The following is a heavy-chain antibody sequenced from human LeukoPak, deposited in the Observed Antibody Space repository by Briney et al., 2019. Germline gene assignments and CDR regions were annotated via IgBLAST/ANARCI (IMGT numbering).Heavy chain of an antibody. V-gene: IGHV3-30*02. CDR1: GFTFSSYG. Sequence: GGSLRLSCAASGFTFSSYGMHWVRQAPGKGLEWVAFIRYDGSNKYYADSVKGRFTISRDNSKNTLYLQMNSLRAEDTAVYYCAKSALLDGYCSSTSCYFDYWGQGTLVTVSS. CDR2: IRYDGSNK. CDR3: AKSALLDGYCSSTSCYFDY. D-gene: IGHD2-2*03. J-gene: IGHJ4*02.